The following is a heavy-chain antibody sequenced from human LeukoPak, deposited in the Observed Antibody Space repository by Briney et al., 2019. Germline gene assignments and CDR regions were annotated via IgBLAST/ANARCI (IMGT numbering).Heavy chain of an antibody. V-gene: IGHV3-7*01. CDR1: GFTFSSYA. Sequence: GGSLRLSCAASGFTFSSYAMSWVRQAPGKGLEWVANIKEDGSDKYYVDSVKGRFTVSRDNAKNSLYLQMNSLRAEDTAVYYCARASDFWSGYYLYYYYYMDVWGKGTTVTVSS. CDR2: IKEDGSDK. J-gene: IGHJ6*03. D-gene: IGHD3-3*01. CDR3: ARASDFWSGYYLYYYYYMDV.